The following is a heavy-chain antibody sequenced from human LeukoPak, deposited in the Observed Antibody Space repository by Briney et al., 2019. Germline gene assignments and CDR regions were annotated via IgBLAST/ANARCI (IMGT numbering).Heavy chain of an antibody. CDR3: ARAGYSYGYYGRRVIDY. D-gene: IGHD5-18*01. CDR1: GGSFSGYY. V-gene: IGHV4-34*01. Sequence: SDTLSLTCAVYGGSFSGYYWSWIRQPPGKGLEWIGEINHSGSTNYNPSLKSRVTISVDTSKNQFSLKLSSVTAADTAVYYCARAGYSYGYYGRRVIDYWGQGTLVTVSS. J-gene: IGHJ4*02. CDR2: INHSGST.